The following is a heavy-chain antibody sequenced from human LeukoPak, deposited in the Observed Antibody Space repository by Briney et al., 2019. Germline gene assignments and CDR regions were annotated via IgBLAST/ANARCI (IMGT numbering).Heavy chain of an antibody. J-gene: IGHJ4*02. V-gene: IGHV3-48*01. CDR2: ISSSSSII. Sequence: PGGSLRLSCAASGFTFSSYSMNWVRQAPGKGREGGSYISSSSSIIYYADSVKGRFTISRDNAKNSLYLQMNSLRAEDTAVYYCAREITPSPYYFDYWGQGTLVTVSS. CDR1: GFTFSSYS. CDR3: AREITPSPYYFDY.